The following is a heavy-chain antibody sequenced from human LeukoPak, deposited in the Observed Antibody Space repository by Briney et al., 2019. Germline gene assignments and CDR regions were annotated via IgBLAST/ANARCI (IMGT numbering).Heavy chain of an antibody. J-gene: IGHJ4*02. V-gene: IGHV3-23*01. Sequence: GGSLSLSCAASGFTFSSYAMSWVRQAPGKGLEWVSAISGSGGSTYYADSVKGRFTISRDNSKNTLYLQMNSLRAEDTAVYYCAKDRHYYDSSGYLDYWGQGTLVTVSS. D-gene: IGHD3-22*01. CDR1: GFTFSSYA. CDR3: AKDRHYYDSSGYLDY. CDR2: ISGSGGST.